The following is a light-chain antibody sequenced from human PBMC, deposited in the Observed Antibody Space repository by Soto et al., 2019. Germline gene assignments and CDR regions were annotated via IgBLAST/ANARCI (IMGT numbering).Light chain of an antibody. CDR2: DVT. J-gene: IGLJ1*01. V-gene: IGLV2-14*01. CDR1: SSDVGGFEY. Sequence: QSVQSQPASVPGSPGQSITISCTGTSSDVGGFEYVSWYQHQPGKAPKLIIYDVTKRPSGVSTRFSGSKSGNTASLTISGIQAEDEGDYYCGSITRSSTSVFGTGTKVTVL. CDR3: GSITRSSTSV.